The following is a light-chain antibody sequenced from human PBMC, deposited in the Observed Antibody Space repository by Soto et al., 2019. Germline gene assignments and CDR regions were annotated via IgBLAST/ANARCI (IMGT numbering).Light chain of an antibody. CDR2: RNN. CDR3: AAWDDSLSGL. Sequence: QSVLTQPPSASGTHGQRVTISCSGRSSNIGSNYVYWYQQLPGTAPKLLIYRNNQRPSGVPDRFSGSKSGTSASLAISGLRSEDEADYYCAAWDDSLSGLFGGGTKVTVL. V-gene: IGLV1-47*01. J-gene: IGLJ3*02. CDR1: SSNIGSNY.